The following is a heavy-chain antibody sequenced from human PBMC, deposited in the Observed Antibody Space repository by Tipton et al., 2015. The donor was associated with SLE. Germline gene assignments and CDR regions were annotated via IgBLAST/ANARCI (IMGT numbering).Heavy chain of an antibody. CDR1: GYSFTSYW. CDR2: IYPGDSDT. J-gene: IGHJ3*02. Sequence: QSGAEVKKPGESLKISCKGSGYSFTSYWIGWVRQMPGKGLEWMGIIYPGDSDTRYSPSFQGQVTISADESISTAYLQWSSLKASDTAMYYCARQRDPITIFGVVIILDAFDIWGQGTMVTVSS. V-gene: IGHV5-51*01. D-gene: IGHD3-3*01. CDR3: ARQRDPITIFGVVIILDAFDI.